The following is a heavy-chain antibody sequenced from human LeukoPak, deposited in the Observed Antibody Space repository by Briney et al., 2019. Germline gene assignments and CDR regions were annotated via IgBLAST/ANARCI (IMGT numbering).Heavy chain of an antibody. J-gene: IGHJ3*02. CDR3: ARISSLDAFDI. V-gene: IGHV3-21*01. CDR1: GFTFSSYT. CDR2: ISCSSSYI. Sequence: GGSLRLSCVASGFTFSSYTMNWVRRAPGKGLEWVSSISCSSSYIYYADSVKGRFTISRDNAKNSLYLQMNSLRAEDTAVYYCARISSLDAFDIWGQGTMVTVSS. D-gene: IGHD6-13*01.